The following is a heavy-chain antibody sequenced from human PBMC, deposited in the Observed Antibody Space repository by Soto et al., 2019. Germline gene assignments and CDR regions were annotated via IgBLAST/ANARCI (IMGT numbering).Heavy chain of an antibody. CDR1: GGTFSSYA. CDR3: ARDRAYYYDSSGYYWGYYGMDV. D-gene: IGHD3-22*01. CDR2: IIPIFGTA. Sequence: GASVKVSCKASGGTFSSYAISRVRQAPGQGLEWMGGIIPIFGTANYAQKFQGRVTITADKSTSTAYMELSSLRSEDTAVYYCARDRAYYYDSSGYYWGYYGMDVWGQGTTVTVSS. J-gene: IGHJ6*02. V-gene: IGHV1-69*06.